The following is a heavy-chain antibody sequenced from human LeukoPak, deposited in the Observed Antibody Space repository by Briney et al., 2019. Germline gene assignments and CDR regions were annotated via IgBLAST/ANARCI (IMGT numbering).Heavy chain of an antibody. CDR1: GGSISSSSYY. Sequence: SETLSLTCTVSGGSISSSSYYWGWIRQPPGKGLEWIGSISYTGSTHYNPSLRSRVTISVDTSKNQFSLKLSSVTAADTAVYYRARHGTVGGPTSVWGQGTLVTVSS. D-gene: IGHD3-16*01. V-gene: IGHV4-39*01. J-gene: IGHJ4*02. CDR2: ISYTGST. CDR3: ARHGTVGGPTSV.